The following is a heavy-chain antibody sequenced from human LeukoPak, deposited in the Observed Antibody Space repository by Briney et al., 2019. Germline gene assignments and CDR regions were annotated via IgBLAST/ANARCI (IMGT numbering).Heavy chain of an antibody. CDR3: ARVSSTTSAIRY. J-gene: IGHJ4*02. D-gene: IGHD2-2*01. V-gene: IGHV4-59*01. CDR2: IHYSGTT. CDR1: RGSISTYY. Sequence: SETLPLTCTVSRGSISTYYCSWIRQPPGKELEWIGYIHYSGTTNYSPSLNSRVTISVDTSKNQFSLRLSSVTAADTAVYYCARVSSTTSAIRYWGQGTLVTVSS.